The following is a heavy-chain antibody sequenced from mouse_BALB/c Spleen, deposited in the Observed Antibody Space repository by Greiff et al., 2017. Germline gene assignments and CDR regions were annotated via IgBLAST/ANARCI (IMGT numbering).Heavy chain of an antibody. Sequence: EVQLVESGGGLVQPKGSLKLSCAASGFTFNTYAMNWVRQAPGKGLEWVARISSKSNNYATYYADSVKNRFTIYRDNSQSMLYLQMNNWKTADTAVYYCWKPPITTASWFAYWGQGTLVTVSA. CDR1: GFTFNTYA. V-gene: IGHV10-1*02. CDR2: ISSKSNNYAT. J-gene: IGHJ3*01. CDR3: WKPPITTASWFAY. D-gene: IGHD1-2*01.